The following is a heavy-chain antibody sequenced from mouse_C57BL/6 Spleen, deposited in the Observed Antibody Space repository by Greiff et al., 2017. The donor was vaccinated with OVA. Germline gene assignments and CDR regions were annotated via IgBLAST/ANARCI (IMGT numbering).Heavy chain of an antibody. CDR3: ARGTLRCFDY. D-gene: IGHD3-3*01. Sequence: VQLQQSGPVLVKPGASVKMSCKASGYTFTDYYMNWVKQSHGKSLEWIGVINPYNGGTSYNQKFKGKATLTVDKSSSTAYMELNSLTSEDSAVYYCARGTLRCFDYWGQGTTLTVSS. CDR2: INPYNGGT. V-gene: IGHV1-19*01. CDR1: GYTFTDYY. J-gene: IGHJ2*01.